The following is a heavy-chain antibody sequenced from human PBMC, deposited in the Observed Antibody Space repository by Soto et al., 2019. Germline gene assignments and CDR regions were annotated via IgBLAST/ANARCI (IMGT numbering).Heavy chain of an antibody. CDR2: IYYSGST. V-gene: IGHV4-31*03. CDR1: GGSISSGGYY. D-gene: IGHD3-3*01. CDR3: ARERGYDFWSGFPPYYYGMDV. Sequence: PSETLSLTCTVSGGSISSGGYYWSWIHQHPGKGLEWIGYIYYSGSTYYNPSLKSRVTISVDTSKNQFSLKLSSVTAADTAVYYCARERGYDFWSGFPPYYYGMDVWGQGTTVTVSS. J-gene: IGHJ6*02.